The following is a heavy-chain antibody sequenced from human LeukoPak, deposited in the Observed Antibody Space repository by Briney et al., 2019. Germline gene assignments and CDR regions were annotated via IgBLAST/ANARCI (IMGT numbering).Heavy chain of an antibody. CDR3: ARDGSGVWFDP. CDR2: INAYNGDT. J-gene: IGHJ5*02. CDR1: GYTFNTYG. D-gene: IGHD6-25*01. V-gene: IGHV1-18*01. Sequence: ASVKVSCKASGYTFNTYGISWVRQAPGQGLEWMGWINAYNGDTNFAQKFQGRVTMTTDTSTTTAYMELRSLRSDDTAVYYCARDGSGVWFDPWGREPWSPSPQ.